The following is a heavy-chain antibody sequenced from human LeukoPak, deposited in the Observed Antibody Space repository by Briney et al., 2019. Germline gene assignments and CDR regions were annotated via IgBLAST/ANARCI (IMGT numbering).Heavy chain of an antibody. V-gene: IGHV4-59*01. D-gene: IGHD2-2*01. J-gene: IGHJ4*02. Sequence: SETLTLTCTVSGGSISSYYWRWIRQPPGKGLVWVGYIYYSGSTNYNPSLKSRVTISVDTSKNQFSLKLMSVTAAGTAVYYCARGVVPSAPALFDYWGQGTLVTVSS. CDR2: IYYSGST. CDR1: GGSISSYY. CDR3: ARGVVPSAPALFDY.